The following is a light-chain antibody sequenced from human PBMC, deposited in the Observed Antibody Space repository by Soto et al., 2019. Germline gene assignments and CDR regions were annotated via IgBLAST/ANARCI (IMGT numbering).Light chain of an antibody. J-gene: IGKJ1*01. CDR1: QSVSTL. CDR3: LQYETYWT. Sequence: VQMTQSPSTLSSSVGERVTMTGRASQSVSTLLAWYQQKPGKAPKLLIYKASSLESGVPSRFSGSGSGTEFTLTISSLQPDDFATYYCLQYETYWTFGQGTMVDIK. V-gene: IGKV1-5*03. CDR2: KAS.